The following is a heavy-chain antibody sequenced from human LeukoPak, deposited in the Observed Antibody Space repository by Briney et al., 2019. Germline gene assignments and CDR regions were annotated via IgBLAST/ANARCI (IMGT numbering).Heavy chain of an antibody. J-gene: IGHJ4*02. D-gene: IGHD2-21*02. CDR1: GFTFSSYA. CDR3: AREGAYCGGDCYWAFDY. V-gene: IGHV3-30-3*01. Sequence: GGSLRLSCAASGFTFSSYAMHWVRQAPGKGLEWVAVISYDGSNKYYADSVKGRFTISRDNSKNTLYLQMNSLRAEDTAVYYCAREGAYCGGDCYWAFDYWGQGTLVTVSP. CDR2: ISYDGSNK.